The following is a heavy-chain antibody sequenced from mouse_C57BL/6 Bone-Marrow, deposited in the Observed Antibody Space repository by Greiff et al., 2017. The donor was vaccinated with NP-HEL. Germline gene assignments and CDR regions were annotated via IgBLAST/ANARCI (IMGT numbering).Heavy chain of an antibody. CDR3: ARTDLLWPHTWFAY. CDR2: IDPSDSET. V-gene: IGHV1-52*01. D-gene: IGHD2-1*01. J-gene: IGHJ3*01. CDR1: GYTFTSYW. Sequence: QVQLQQPGAELVRPGSSVKLSCKASGYTFTSYWMHWVKQRPIQGLEWIGNIDPSDSETHYNQKFKDKATLTVDKSSSTAYMQLSSLTSEDSAVYYCARTDLLWPHTWFAYWGQGTLVTVSA.